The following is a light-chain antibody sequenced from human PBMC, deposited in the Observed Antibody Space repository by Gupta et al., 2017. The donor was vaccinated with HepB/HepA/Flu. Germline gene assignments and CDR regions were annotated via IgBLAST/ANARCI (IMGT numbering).Light chain of an antibody. Sequence: EVVLTQSPATLSASPEERASLSCRASQTVSSNLALYQQKSGQATRLLIHGASTRATDIPARFSGSGSGTDFTLTISSLQSEDVAVYYCQQYNSWPPRLTFGGGTKVEIK. CDR3: QQYNSWPPRLT. V-gene: IGKV3-15*01. CDR1: QTVSSN. J-gene: IGKJ4*01. CDR2: GAS.